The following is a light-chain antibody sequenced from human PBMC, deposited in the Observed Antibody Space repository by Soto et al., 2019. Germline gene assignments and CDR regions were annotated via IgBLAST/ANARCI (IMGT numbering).Light chain of an antibody. V-gene: IGKV4-1*01. CDR1: QNVLYSSNNKNY. CDR2: WAS. CDR3: QQYYISPPT. J-gene: IGKJ2*01. Sequence: DIVMTQSPDSLAVSLGERATINCKSSQNVLYSSNNKNYLAWYQQKPGQPPKLLIYWASTRESGVPDRFSGSGSGTDFTLTISSLQAEDVAVYYCQQYYISPPTFGQGTTLEIK.